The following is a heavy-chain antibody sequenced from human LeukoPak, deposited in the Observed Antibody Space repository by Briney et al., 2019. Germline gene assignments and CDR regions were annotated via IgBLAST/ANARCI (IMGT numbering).Heavy chain of an antibody. Sequence: GGSLRLSCEASGFIFSSFAMSWVRQAPGKGLEWVSAISGRGDSTFYADSVKGRFTISRDNAKNSLYLQMNSLRAEDTAVYYCARDLDAFDIWGQGTMVTVSS. V-gene: IGHV3-23*01. CDR1: GFIFSSFA. CDR3: ARDLDAFDI. CDR2: ISGRGDST. J-gene: IGHJ3*02.